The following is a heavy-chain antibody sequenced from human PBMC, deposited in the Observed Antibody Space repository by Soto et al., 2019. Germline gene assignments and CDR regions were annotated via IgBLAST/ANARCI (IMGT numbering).Heavy chain of an antibody. CDR3: VRDGTKTLRDWFDP. V-gene: IGHV4-4*07. D-gene: IGHD1-1*01. CDR1: GASISGFY. J-gene: IGHJ5*02. CDR2: IYATGTT. Sequence: SETLSLTCTVSGASISGFYRSWIRKSAGKGLEWIGRIYATGTTDYNPSLKSRVMMSVDTSKKQFSLKLRSVTAADTAVYYCVRDGTKTLRDWFDPWGQGISVTVSS.